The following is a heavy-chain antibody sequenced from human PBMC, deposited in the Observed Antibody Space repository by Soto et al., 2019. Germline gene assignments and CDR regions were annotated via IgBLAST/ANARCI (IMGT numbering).Heavy chain of an antibody. CDR1: GYTFTSYG. Sequence: QVQLVQSGVEVKKPGASVKVSCKASGYTFTSYGISWVRQAPGQGPEWMGWISAYNGNANYSQKVQGRVTMTTDTPTSTAYMELRSLRSDDTGVYYCARDYYDIWSGFYMAGYWGRGTLVTVSS. J-gene: IGHJ4*02. V-gene: IGHV1-18*01. CDR2: ISAYNGNA. D-gene: IGHD3-3*01. CDR3: ARDYYDIWSGFYMAGY.